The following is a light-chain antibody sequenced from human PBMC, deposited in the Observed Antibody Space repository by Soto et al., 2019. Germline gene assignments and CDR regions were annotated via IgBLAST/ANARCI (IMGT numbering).Light chain of an antibody. V-gene: IGLV1-44*01. Sequence: QSALTQPPSASGTPGQRVTIPCFGSTYNIGGNSVNWYQQVPGTAPKFLIYGNNQRPSGVPDRFSGSKSGTSASLAISGLQSEDEADYYCAAWDDSLRGYVFGTGTKVTVL. CDR3: AAWDDSLRGYV. CDR1: TYNIGGNS. J-gene: IGLJ1*01. CDR2: GNN.